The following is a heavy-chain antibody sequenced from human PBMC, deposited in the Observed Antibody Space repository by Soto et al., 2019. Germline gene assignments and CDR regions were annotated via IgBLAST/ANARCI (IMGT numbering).Heavy chain of an antibody. CDR1: GFTFSSYG. CDR3: ARRGYGDYLGVFDY. Sequence: QVQLVESGGGVVQPGRSLRLSCPASGFTFSSYGMHWVRQAPGKGLEWVAVIWYDGSNKYYADSVKGRFTISRDNSKNTLYLQMNSLRAEDTAVYYCARRGYGDYLGVFDYWGQGTLVTVSS. J-gene: IGHJ4*02. CDR2: IWYDGSNK. D-gene: IGHD4-17*01. V-gene: IGHV3-33*01.